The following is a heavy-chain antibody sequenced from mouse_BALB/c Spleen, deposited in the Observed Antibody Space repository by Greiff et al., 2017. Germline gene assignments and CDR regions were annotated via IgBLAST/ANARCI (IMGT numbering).Heavy chain of an antibody. CDR1: GYAFTSYN. CDR3: ARSGNQYYYAMDD. Sequence: VQLKQSGPELVKPGASVKVSCKASGYAFTSYNMYWVKQSHGKSLEWIGYIDPYNGGTSYNQKFKGKATLTVDKSSSTAYMHLNSLTSEDSAVYYCARSGNQYYYAMDDWGQGTSVTVSS. D-gene: IGHD2-1*01. CDR2: IDPYNGGT. V-gene: IGHV1S135*01. J-gene: IGHJ4*01.